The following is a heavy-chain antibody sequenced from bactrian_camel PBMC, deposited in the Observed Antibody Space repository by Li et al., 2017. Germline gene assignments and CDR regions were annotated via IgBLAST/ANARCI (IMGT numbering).Heavy chain of an antibody. CDR1: GFIFGSFA. CDR3: TMFDY. J-gene: IGHJ4*01. CDR2: IFISSGRT. V-gene: IGHV3S40*01. Sequence: VQLVESGGGLVQRGGSLRLSCAASGFIFGSFAMSWFRQAPGKQREGVAGIFISSGRTEYTDSAKGRFTITRDNAKSTVFLQMNSLKSEDTARYFCTMFDYWGQGTQVTVS.